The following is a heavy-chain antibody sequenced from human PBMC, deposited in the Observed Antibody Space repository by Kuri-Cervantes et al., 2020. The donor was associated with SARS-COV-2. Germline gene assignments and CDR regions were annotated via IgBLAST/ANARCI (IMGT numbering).Heavy chain of an antibody. CDR1: GYTFSSYA. Sequence: SCKASGYTFSSYAMSWVRQAPGKGLEWVSAISGSGGSTYYADSVKGRFTISRDNAKNSLYLQMNSLRAEDTAIYYCAKDLLWFGELFYYYYYYMDVWGKGTTVTVSS. D-gene: IGHD3-10*01. J-gene: IGHJ6*03. CDR2: ISGSGGST. V-gene: IGHV3-23*01. CDR3: AKDLLWFGELFYYYYYYMDV.